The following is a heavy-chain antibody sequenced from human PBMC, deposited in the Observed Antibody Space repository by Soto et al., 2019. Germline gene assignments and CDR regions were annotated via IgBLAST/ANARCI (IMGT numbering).Heavy chain of an antibody. J-gene: IGHJ5*02. Sequence: ASVKVSCKASDYTFTSYCISWVRQAPGQGLEWMGWINTYNGNTNYAQRLQDRVTMTTDTSTSTAYMELRSLRSDDTAVYYCARVRTAMAINWFDPWGQGTLVTVSS. V-gene: IGHV1-18*01. CDR2: INTYNGNT. CDR3: ARVRTAMAINWFDP. D-gene: IGHD5-18*01. CDR1: DYTFTSYC.